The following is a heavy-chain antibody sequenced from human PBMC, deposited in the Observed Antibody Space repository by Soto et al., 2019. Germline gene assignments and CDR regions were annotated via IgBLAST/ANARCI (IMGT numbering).Heavy chain of an antibody. Sequence: SETLSLTCAVSGGSISSSNWWSWVRQPPGKGLEWIGEIYHSGGTNYNPSLKSRVTISVDKSKNQFSLKLSSVTAADTAVYYCARVKTGTKNYYYYGMDVWGQGTTVTVSS. CDR1: GGSISSSNW. J-gene: IGHJ6*02. CDR3: ARVKTGTKNYYYYGMDV. CDR2: IYHSGGT. D-gene: IGHD1-1*01. V-gene: IGHV4-4*02.